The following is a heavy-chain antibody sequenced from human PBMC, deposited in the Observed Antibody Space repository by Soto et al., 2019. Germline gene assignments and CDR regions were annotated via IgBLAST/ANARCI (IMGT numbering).Heavy chain of an antibody. Sequence: ASVKVSCKASGGTFSSYAISWVRQAPGQGLEWMGGIIPIFGTANYAQKFQGRVTITADESTSTAYMELSSLRSEDTAVYYCARRYCSSTSCYIEGYNWFDPWGQGTLVTVSS. J-gene: IGHJ5*02. CDR3: ARRYCSSTSCYIEGYNWFDP. D-gene: IGHD2-2*02. CDR1: GGTFSSYA. V-gene: IGHV1-69*13. CDR2: IIPIFGTA.